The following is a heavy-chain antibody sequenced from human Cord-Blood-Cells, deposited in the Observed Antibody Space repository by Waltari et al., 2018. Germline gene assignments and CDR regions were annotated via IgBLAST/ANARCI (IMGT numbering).Heavy chain of an antibody. Sequence: QVQLVQSGAEVKKPGASVKVSCKASGYTFTSYAMHWVSQDPGQRLEWMGWINAGNGNTKYSQKFQGRVTITRDTSASTAYMELSSLRSEDTAVYYCARAEYSSSFVWFDPWGQGTLVTVSS. CDR1: GYTFTSYA. V-gene: IGHV1-3*01. D-gene: IGHD6-6*01. J-gene: IGHJ5*02. CDR3: ARAEYSSSFVWFDP. CDR2: INAGNGNT.